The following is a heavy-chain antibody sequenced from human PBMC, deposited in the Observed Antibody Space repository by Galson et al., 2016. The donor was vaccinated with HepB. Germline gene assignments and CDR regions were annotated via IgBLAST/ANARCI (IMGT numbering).Heavy chain of an antibody. J-gene: IGHJ4*02. V-gene: IGHV2-5*02. D-gene: IGHD2-21*02. CDR3: AQTEFFYCGGDFFYVDY. CDR2: IYWDDDK. CDR1: GFSLSTSGVD. Sequence: PALVKPTQTLTLTCTFSGFSLSTSGVDVGWIRQPPGKALEWLALIYWDDDKRYSPSLKSRVTITKDTSKNQVVLTMTNMDPVDTATYYCAQTEFFYCGGDFFYVDYWGQGTLVTVSS.